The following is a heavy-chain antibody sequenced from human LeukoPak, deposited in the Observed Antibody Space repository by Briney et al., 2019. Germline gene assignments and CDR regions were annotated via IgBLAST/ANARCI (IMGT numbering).Heavy chain of an antibody. V-gene: IGHV4-39*01. CDR2: VHHSGST. CDR1: GGSISSTGYF. CDR3: ANRGPETGWSFDY. J-gene: IGHJ4*02. Sequence: PSETLSLTCTVSGGSISSTGYFWGWIRQPPGKGLEWIGNVHHSGSTNYNPSLKSRVTISVDTSKNQISMVLRSVTAADTAVYYCANRGPETGWSFDYWGQGTLITVSP. D-gene: IGHD6-19*01.